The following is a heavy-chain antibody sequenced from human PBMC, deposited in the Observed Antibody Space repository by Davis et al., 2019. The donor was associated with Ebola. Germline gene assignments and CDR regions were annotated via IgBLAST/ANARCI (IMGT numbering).Heavy chain of an antibody. CDR1: GGSVSSGYYY. Sequence: MPSETLSLTCTVSGGSVSSGYYYWSWVRQPPGKGLEWIGYIYYSGSTKNNPSLKSRVTISVDTSNNQFSLKLSSVTTADTAVYYCERVWNDYGSGSNYDYWGQGILVTVSS. D-gene: IGHD3-10*01. V-gene: IGHV4-61*01. J-gene: IGHJ4*02. CDR2: IYYSGST. CDR3: ERVWNDYGSGSNYDY.